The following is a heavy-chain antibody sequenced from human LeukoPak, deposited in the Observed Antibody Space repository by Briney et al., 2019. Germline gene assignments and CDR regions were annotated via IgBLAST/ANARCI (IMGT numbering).Heavy chain of an antibody. CDR1: GFTFSSYG. CDR2: IWYDGSNK. Sequence: PGGSLRLSCAASGFTFSSYGMHWVRQAPGKGLEGVAVIWYDGSNKYYADSVKGRFTISRDNSKNTLYLQMNSLRAEDTAVYYCVRGVLFFDYWGQGTLVTVSS. D-gene: IGHD2-8*01. V-gene: IGHV3-33*01. J-gene: IGHJ4*02. CDR3: VRGVLFFDY.